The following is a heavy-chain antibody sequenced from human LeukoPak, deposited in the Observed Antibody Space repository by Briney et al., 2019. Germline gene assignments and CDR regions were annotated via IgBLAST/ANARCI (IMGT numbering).Heavy chain of an antibody. CDR1: GGSFSGYY. J-gene: IGHJ4*02. V-gene: IGHV4-34*01. Sequence: SETLSLTCGVYGGSFSGYYWSWIRQPPGKGLEWIGEINPRGSTKYNPSLKSRVTLSADTSKNQFSLTLNSVTAADTAVYYCARRRLGYYFDYWGQGTLVTVSS. CDR2: INPRGST. D-gene: IGHD5-24*01. CDR3: ARRRLGYYFDY.